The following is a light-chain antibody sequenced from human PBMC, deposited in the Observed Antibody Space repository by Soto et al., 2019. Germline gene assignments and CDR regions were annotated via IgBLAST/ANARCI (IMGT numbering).Light chain of an antibody. CDR3: QQYNSYSRS. J-gene: IGKJ4*01. Sequence: DIQMTQSPSTLSASVGDRVTITCRASQSINIWLAWYQQKPGKAPKLLIYDASSLQSGVPSRFRGSTSGTEFTLTISSLQPNDFATYYCQQYNSYSRSFGGGTKVEIK. CDR2: DAS. V-gene: IGKV1-5*01. CDR1: QSINIW.